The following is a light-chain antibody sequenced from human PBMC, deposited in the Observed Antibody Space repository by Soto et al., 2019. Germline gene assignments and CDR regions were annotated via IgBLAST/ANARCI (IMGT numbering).Light chain of an antibody. V-gene: IGKV1-39*01. J-gene: IGKJ5*01. CDR1: QSVDAY. Sequence: IQMTQSPSSLSASEGDRVTITCRASQSVDAYLHWFQQKPGKPPKLLIYAASTLQSGVPSRFSGSGSETDFTLTISSLQPEDFATYYCQQRHSYPITFGQGTRLEIK. CDR3: QQRHSYPIT. CDR2: AAS.